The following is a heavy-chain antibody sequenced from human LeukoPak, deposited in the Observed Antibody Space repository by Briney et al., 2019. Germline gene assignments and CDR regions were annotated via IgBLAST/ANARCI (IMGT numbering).Heavy chain of an antibody. V-gene: IGHV4-59*01. J-gene: IGHJ3*02. Sequence: SETLSLTCTVSGGSFSPYHWSWIRQPPGKGLEWIGYIYYSGSTNYNPSLKSRVTISLDTSKNQFSLKLSSVTAADTAVYYCGRTNAFDIWGQGTMVTVSS. CDR2: IYYSGST. CDR3: GRTNAFDI. CDR1: GGSFSPYH.